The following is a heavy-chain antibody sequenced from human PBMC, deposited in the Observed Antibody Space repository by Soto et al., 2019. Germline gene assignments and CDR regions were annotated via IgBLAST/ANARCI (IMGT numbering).Heavy chain of an antibody. CDR1: GYTFTSYG. D-gene: IGHD3-22*01. Sequence: GASVKVSCKASGYTFTSYGISWLRQAPGQGLEWMGWISAYNGNTNYAQKLQGRVTMTTDTSTSTAYMELRSLRSDDTAVYYCARDRPYYDSSGYSPFDYWGQGTLVTVSS. J-gene: IGHJ4*02. V-gene: IGHV1-18*04. CDR2: ISAYNGNT. CDR3: ARDRPYYDSSGYSPFDY.